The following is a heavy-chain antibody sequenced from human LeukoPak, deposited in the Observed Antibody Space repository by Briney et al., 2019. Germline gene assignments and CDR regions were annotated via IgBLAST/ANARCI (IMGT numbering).Heavy chain of an antibody. CDR2: ISYDGSNK. J-gene: IGHJ4*02. CDR3: ATVRYSTIWSFEFDN. Sequence: GGSLRLSCAASGFTFSSYGMHWVRQAPGKGLEWVAVISYDGSNKYYADSVKGRFTISRDNSKNTLYLQMDSLRAEDTAVYFCATVRYSTIWSFEFDNWGQGALVTVSS. D-gene: IGHD5-12*01. CDR1: GFTFSSYG. V-gene: IGHV3-30*03.